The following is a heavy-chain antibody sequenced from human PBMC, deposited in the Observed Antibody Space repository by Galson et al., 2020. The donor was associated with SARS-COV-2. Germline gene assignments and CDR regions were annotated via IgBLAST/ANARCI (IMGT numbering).Heavy chain of an antibody. CDR3: GRQLSGGSSYYYGMDV. J-gene: IGHJ6*02. CDR1: GDSVSSNTAA. Sequence: SETLSLTCAISGDSVSSNTAAWNWIRQSPSRGLEWLGRTYYRSKWYNDYAVSVKSRITINPDTSKNQCSLQLNSVTPEDTALYYCGRQLSGGSSYYYGMDVWGQGTTVTVSS. CDR2: TYYRSKWYN. V-gene: IGHV6-1*01. D-gene: IGHD2-15*01.